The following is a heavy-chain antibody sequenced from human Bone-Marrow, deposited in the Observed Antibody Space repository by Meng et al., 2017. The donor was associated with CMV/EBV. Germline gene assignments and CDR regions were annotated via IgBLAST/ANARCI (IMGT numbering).Heavy chain of an antibody. J-gene: IGHJ4*02. CDR1: GFTFSSYW. CDR2: INSDGSST. D-gene: IGHD2-21*01. CDR3: ARVSKGIKRVVIAPHRYYFDY. Sequence: GESLKISCAASGFTFSSYWMHWVRQAPGKGLVWVSRINSDGSSTSYADSVKGRFTISRGNAKNTLYLQMNSLRAEDTAVYYCARVSKGIKRVVIAPHRYYFDYWGQGTLVTVSS. V-gene: IGHV3-74*01.